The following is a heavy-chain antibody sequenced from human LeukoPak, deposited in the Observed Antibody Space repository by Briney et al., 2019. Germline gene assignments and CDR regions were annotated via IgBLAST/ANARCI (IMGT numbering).Heavy chain of an antibody. Sequence: SQTLSLTCTVSGGSISSGDYYWGWIRQPPGKGLEWIGYIYYSGSTYYNPSLKSRVTISVDTSKNQFSLKLSSVTAADTAVYYCARASYYYGSGSHDYWGQGTLVTVSS. CDR1: GGSISSGDYY. D-gene: IGHD3-10*01. J-gene: IGHJ4*02. CDR2: IYYSGST. V-gene: IGHV4-30-4*01. CDR3: ARASYYYGSGSHDY.